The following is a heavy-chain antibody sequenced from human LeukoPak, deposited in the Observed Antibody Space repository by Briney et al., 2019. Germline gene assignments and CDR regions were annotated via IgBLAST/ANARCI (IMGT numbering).Heavy chain of an antibody. J-gene: IGHJ4*02. V-gene: IGHV3-23*01. CDR2: ISSSGTNT. Sequence: GGSLRLSCVASGFTFSSYAMSWVRQAPGKGLEWVSGISSSGTNTYYADSVKGRFTISRDNSKNTLYLQMNSLRAEDTAVYYCAREDDYGDYNYWGQGTLVTVSS. D-gene: IGHD4-17*01. CDR1: GFTFSSYA. CDR3: AREDDYGDYNY.